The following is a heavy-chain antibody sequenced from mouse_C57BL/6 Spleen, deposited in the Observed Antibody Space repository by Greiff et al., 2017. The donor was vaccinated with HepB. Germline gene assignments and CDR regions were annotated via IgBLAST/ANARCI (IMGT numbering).Heavy chain of an antibody. J-gene: IGHJ4*01. Sequence: QVQLKESGAELVRPGASVKLSCKASGYTFTDYYINWVKQRPGQGLEWIARIYPGSGNTYYNEKFKGKATLTAEKSSSTAYMQLRSLTSEDSAVYFCARSDTSGYGKGYAMDYWGQGTSVTVSS. CDR3: ARSDTSGYGKGYAMDY. V-gene: IGHV1-76*01. D-gene: IGHD2-10*02. CDR2: IYPGSGNT. CDR1: GYTFTDYY.